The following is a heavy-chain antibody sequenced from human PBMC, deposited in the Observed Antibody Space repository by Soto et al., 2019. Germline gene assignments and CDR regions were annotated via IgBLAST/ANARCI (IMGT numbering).Heavy chain of an antibody. D-gene: IGHD3-22*01. V-gene: IGHV1-69*06. J-gene: IGHJ3*02. CDR1: GGTFSSYA. CDR3: AYYYDSSGYYDDAFDI. Sequence: SVKVSCKASGGTFSSYAIRWVRQAPGQGLEWMGGIIPIFGTANYAQKFQGRVTITADKSTSTAYMELSSLRSEDTAVYYCAYYYDSSGYYDDAFDIWGQGTMVTVSS. CDR2: IIPIFGTA.